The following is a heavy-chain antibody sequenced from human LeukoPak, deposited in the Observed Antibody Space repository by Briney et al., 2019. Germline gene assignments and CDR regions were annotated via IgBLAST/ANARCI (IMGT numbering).Heavy chain of an antibody. Sequence: GGSLRLSCAASGFTFSNYAMSWVRQAPGKGLEWVSAISGSGGSTYYADSVKGRFTISRDNSKNTLYLQVNSLRAEDTAVYYCAKARLDSSGYYAHFDYWGQGTLVTVSS. J-gene: IGHJ4*02. CDR1: GFTFSNYA. D-gene: IGHD3-22*01. V-gene: IGHV3-23*01. CDR3: AKARLDSSGYYAHFDY. CDR2: ISGSGGST.